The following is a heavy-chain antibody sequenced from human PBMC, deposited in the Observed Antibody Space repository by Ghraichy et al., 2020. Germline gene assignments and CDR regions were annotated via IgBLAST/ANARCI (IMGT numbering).Heavy chain of an antibody. CDR3: AKEISYTGDDLYFDS. CDR2: ITWDGGNK. Sequence: GGSLRLSCTASGFTFDDYTMHWVRPPPGKGLEWVSLITWDGGNKYYVDSVRGRFTISRDNRRNSLYLQMNNLRPEDTAFYYCAKEISYTGDDLYFDSWGRGTLVTVSS. D-gene: IGHD7-27*01. CDR1: GFTFDDYT. J-gene: IGHJ4*02. V-gene: IGHV3-43*01.